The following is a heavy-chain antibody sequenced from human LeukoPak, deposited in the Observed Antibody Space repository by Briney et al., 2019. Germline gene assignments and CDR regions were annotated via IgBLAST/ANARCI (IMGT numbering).Heavy chain of an antibody. D-gene: IGHD3-22*01. Sequence: GVGLKISCNASGFDFTSNWMGWVGPMPEKGRERMGIIYSGESDTRYSPSFQGQVTISADKSISTDYLQSSSLKAPDTAMYYCPRGRSSGYYPEDAFDIWRQGTMLTVSS. V-gene: IGHV5-51*01. CDR2: IYSGESDT. J-gene: IGHJ3*02. CDR3: PRGRSSGYYPEDAFDI. CDR1: GFDFTSNW.